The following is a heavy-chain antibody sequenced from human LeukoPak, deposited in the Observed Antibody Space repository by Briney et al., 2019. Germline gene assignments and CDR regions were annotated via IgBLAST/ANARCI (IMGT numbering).Heavy chain of an antibody. V-gene: IGHV1-8*01. Sequence: GASVKVSCKASGYTFTSYDINRVRQATGQGLEWMGWMNPNSGNTGYAQKFQGRVTMTRNTSISTAYMELSSLRSEDTAVYYCASLQGGYCSSTSCCYAWFDPWGQGTLVTVSS. CDR3: ASLQGGYCSSTSCCYAWFDP. CDR2: MNPNSGNT. J-gene: IGHJ5*02. CDR1: GYTFTSYD. D-gene: IGHD2-2*01.